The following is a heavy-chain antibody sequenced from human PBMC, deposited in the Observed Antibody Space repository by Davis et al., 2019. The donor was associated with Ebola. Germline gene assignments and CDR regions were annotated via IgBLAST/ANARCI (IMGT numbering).Heavy chain of an antibody. CDR1: ALTSSSYS. D-gene: IGHD2-2*01. CDR3: ARSTGMDV. CDR2: ISSSSSTI. J-gene: IGHJ6*02. V-gene: IGHV3-48*02. Sequence: RESLTLSCVASALTSSSYSMNRVRQAPGKGLERVSYISSSSSTIYSADSVKGRFTISRDNAKNSLYLQMNGLRDEDTAVYYCARSTGMDVWGQGTTVTVSS.